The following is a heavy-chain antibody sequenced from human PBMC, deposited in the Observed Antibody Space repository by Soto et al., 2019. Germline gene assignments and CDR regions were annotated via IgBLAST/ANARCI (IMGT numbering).Heavy chain of an antibody. J-gene: IGHJ5*02. CDR3: AKDLSTSSWFAA. D-gene: IGHD2-2*01. CDR1: GFTFSDYA. V-gene: IGHV3-30*18. CDR2: ISYDGRNK. Sequence: QVQLVESGGGVVQPGRSLTLSCAASGFTFSDYAMHWVRQAPGKGLEWVAVISYDGRNKWYADSVKGRFTIARDSSKSTLYMQINSVRGEDTAIYYCAKDLSTSSWFAAWGQGTLVTVSS.